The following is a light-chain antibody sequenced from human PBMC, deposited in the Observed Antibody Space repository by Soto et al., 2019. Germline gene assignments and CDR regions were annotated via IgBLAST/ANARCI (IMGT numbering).Light chain of an antibody. V-gene: IGLV4-69*01. J-gene: IGLJ3*02. CDR3: QAWGTGGV. Sequence: QPVLTQSPSASASPGASVKLTCTLSSGHSDYAIAWHQQQPEKGPRYLMKVTSDGSHTKGDGIPDRFSGSSSGADRYLTISSLRSDDEADYSCQAWGTGGVFGGGTKVTVL. CDR2: VTSDGSH. CDR1: SGHSDYA.